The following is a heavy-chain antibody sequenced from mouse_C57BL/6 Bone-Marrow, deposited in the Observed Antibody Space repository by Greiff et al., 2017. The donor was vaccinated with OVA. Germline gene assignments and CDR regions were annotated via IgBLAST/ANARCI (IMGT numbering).Heavy chain of an antibody. CDR1: GFNIKDDY. CDR3: TTGGLRRVFDY. D-gene: IGHD2-2*01. J-gene: IGHJ2*01. CDR2: IDPENGDT. V-gene: IGHV14-4*01. Sequence: EVQLQQSGAELVRPGASVKLSCTASGFNIKDDYMHWVKQRPEQGLEWIGWIDPENGDTEYASKFQGKATITADTSSNTAYLQLSSLTSEDTAVYYCTTGGLRRVFDYWGQGTTLTVSS.